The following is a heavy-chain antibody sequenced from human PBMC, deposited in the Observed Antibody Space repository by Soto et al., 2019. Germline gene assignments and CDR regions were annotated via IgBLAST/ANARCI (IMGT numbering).Heavy chain of an antibody. J-gene: IGHJ6*02. CDR2: ISAYNGNT. V-gene: IGHV1-18*01. Sequence: GASVKVSCKASGYTFTSYGISWVRQAPGQGLEWMGWISAYNGNTNYAQKLQGRVTMTTDTSTSTAYMELRSLRSDDTAVYYCARGASIAAAGPDYYYGMDVWGQGTTVTVSS. CDR3: ARGASIAAAGPDYYYGMDV. CDR1: GYTFTSYG. D-gene: IGHD6-13*01.